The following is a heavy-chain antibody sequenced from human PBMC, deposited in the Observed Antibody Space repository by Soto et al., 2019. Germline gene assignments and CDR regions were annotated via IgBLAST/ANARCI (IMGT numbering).Heavy chain of an antibody. J-gene: IGHJ5*02. V-gene: IGHV3-33*01. CDR3: VRDQSRISRFWFDP. D-gene: IGHD3-3*02. Sequence: QVQLLESGGGVVQTGRSLTLSCTASGFTFNKYGIPWVRQAPGRALEWVAVMWYDGSNEYYGDSVKGRFTISRDNSKNTVCLQMNSLIAEDTAVYYCVRDQSRISRFWFDPWGQVTLVTVSS. CDR2: MWYDGSNE. CDR1: GFTFNKYG.